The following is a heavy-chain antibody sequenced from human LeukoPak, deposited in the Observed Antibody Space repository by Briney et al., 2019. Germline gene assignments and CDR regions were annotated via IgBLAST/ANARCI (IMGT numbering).Heavy chain of an antibody. V-gene: IGHV4-61*01. Sequence: SETLSLTCTVSGGSISSSSYYWSWIRQPPGKGLEWIGYIYYSGSTDYNPSLKSRVTISVDTSKNQFSLKLSSVTAADTAVYYCARTPRTTVIDYWGQGTLVTVSS. CDR3: ARTPRTTVIDY. D-gene: IGHD4-17*01. CDR2: IYYSGST. CDR1: GGSISSSSYY. J-gene: IGHJ4*02.